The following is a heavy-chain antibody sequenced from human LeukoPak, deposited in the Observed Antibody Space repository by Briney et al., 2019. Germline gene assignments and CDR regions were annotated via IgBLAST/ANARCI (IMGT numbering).Heavy chain of an antibody. CDR2: ISGSGGST. V-gene: IGHV3-23*01. CDR1: GFTFSSYA. J-gene: IGHJ5*02. CDR3: AKIFCMATGRGGFDP. D-gene: IGHD5-24*01. Sequence: GGSLRLSCAASGFTFSSYAMSCVRQAPGKGLEWVSAISGSGGSTYYAASVKGRFTISRDNSKNTQYLQMNSLRAKDTAVYYCAKIFCMATGRGGFDPWGQGTLVTVSS.